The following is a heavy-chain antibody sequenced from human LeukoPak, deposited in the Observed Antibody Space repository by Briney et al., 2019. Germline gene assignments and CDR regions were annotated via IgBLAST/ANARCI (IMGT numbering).Heavy chain of an antibody. CDR1: GYSTSSGYY. Sequence: SETLSLTCAVSGYSTSSGYYWGWIRQPPGKGLEWIGSIYHSGSTYYNPSLKSRVTISVDTSKNQFSLKLSSVTAADTAVYYCARQLVGYYDFWSGKRGAFDIWGQGTMVTVSS. D-gene: IGHD3-3*01. CDR2: IYHSGST. J-gene: IGHJ3*02. V-gene: IGHV4-38-2*01. CDR3: ARQLVGYYDFWSGKRGAFDI.